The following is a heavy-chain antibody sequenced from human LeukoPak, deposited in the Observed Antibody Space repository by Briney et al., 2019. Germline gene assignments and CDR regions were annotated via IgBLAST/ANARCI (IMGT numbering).Heavy chain of an antibody. V-gene: IGHV3-9*01. J-gene: IGHJ5*02. CDR2: ISWNSGSI. D-gene: IGHD6-13*01. CDR1: GFTFSSYA. Sequence: GGSLRLACAASGFTFSSYAMHWVRQAPGKGLEWVSGISWNSGSIGYADSVKGRFSISRDNAKHPLYLQMNSLRAEDTALYYCAKDKGSSWPNWFDPWGQGTLVTVSS. CDR3: AKDKGSSWPNWFDP.